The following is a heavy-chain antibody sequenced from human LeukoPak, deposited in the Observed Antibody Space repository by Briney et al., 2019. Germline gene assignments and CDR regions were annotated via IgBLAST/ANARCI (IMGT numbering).Heavy chain of an antibody. CDR1: GGTFSSYA. V-gene: IGHV1-46*01. CDR2: INPSGGST. D-gene: IGHD3-16*02. Sequence: ASVKVSCKASGGTFSSYAISWVRQAPGQGLEWMGIINPSGGSTSYAQKFQGRVTMTRDTSTSTVYMELSSLRSEDTAVYYCARQGVIPADYWGQGTLVTVSS. J-gene: IGHJ4*02. CDR3: ARQGVIPADY.